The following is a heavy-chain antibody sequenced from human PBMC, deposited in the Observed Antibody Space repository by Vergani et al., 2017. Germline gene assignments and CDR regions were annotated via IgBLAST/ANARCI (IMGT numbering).Heavy chain of an antibody. CDR2: IWYDGSNK. CDR1: GFTFSSYG. J-gene: IGHJ5*02. D-gene: IGHD3-10*01. Sequence: QVQLVESGGGVVQPGRSLRLSCAASGFTFSSYGMHWVRQAPGKGLEWVAVIWYDGSNKYYADSVKGRFTISRDNSKNTLYLQMNSLRAEDTAVYYCARGFYGSGSRHWFDPWGQGTLVTVSS. V-gene: IGHV3-30*19. CDR3: ARGFYGSGSRHWFDP.